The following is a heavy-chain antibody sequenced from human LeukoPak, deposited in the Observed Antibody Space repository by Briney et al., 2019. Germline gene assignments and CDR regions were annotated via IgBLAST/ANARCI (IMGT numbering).Heavy chain of an antibody. CDR2: IYYSGST. J-gene: IGHJ2*01. V-gene: IGHV4-30-4*08. CDR1: GGSISSVDYY. CDR3: ARTAEYSTIYFDL. D-gene: IGHD6-6*01. Sequence: KPSETLSLTCTVSGGSISSVDYYWSWIRQPPGKGLEWIGYIYYSGSTYYNPSLKSRVTISVDTSKNQFSLKLSSVTAADTAVYYCARTAEYSTIYFDLWGRGTLVTVSS.